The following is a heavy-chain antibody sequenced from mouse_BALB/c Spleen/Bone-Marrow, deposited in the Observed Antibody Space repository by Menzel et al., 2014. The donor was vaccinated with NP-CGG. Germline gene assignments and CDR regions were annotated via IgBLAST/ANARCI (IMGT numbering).Heavy chain of an antibody. CDR3: NAEIYYDYTVYAMDY. V-gene: IGHV14-4*02. CDR1: GFNIKDYY. Sequence: EVQLQQSGAELVRSGASVKFSCTASGFNIKDYYMHWVKQRPEQGLEWIGWIDHENGDTEYAPRFQGKATMTADTSSNTAYLQLSSLTSEDTAVYYCNAEIYYDYTVYAMDYWGQGTSVTVSS. CDR2: IDHENGDT. J-gene: IGHJ4*01. D-gene: IGHD2-4*01.